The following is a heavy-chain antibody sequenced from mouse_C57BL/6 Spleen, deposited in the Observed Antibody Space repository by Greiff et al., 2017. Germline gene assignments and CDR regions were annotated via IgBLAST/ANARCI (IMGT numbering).Heavy chain of an antibody. Sequence: EVQLVASEGGLVQPGSSMKLSCTASGFTFSDYYMAWVRQVPEKGLEWVANINYDGSSTYYLDSLKSRFIISRDNAKNILYLQMSSLKSEDTATYYCARIGNYYAMDYWGQGTSVTVSS. CDR3: ARIGNYYAMDY. D-gene: IGHD2-1*01. J-gene: IGHJ4*01. V-gene: IGHV5-16*01. CDR2: INYDGSST. CDR1: GFTFSDYY.